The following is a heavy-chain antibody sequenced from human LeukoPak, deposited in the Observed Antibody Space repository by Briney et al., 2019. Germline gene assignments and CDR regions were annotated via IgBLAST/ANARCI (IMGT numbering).Heavy chain of an antibody. CDR2: IYSGGST. CDR3: ARVGYSYGYIRS. J-gene: IGHJ5*02. Sequence: TGGSLRLSCAASGFTVSSNYMSWVRQAPGKGLEWVSVIYSGGSTYYADSVKGRFTISRDNSKNTLYLQMNSLGAEDTAVYYCARVGYSYGYIRSWGQGTLVTVPS. V-gene: IGHV3-53*01. D-gene: IGHD5-18*01. CDR1: GFTVSSNY.